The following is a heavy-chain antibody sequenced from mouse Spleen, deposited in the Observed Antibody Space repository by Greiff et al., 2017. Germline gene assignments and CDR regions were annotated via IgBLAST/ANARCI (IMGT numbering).Heavy chain of an antibody. Sequence: VQLQQPGAELVRPGSSVKLSCKASGYTFTSYWMHWVKQRPIQGLEWIGNIDPSDSETHYNQKFKDKATLTVDKSSSTAYMQLSSLTSEDSAVYYCARGAGYYGWYFDVWGAGTTVTVSS. V-gene: IGHV1-52*01. D-gene: IGHD2-3*01. CDR2: IDPSDSET. CDR1: GYTFTSYW. CDR3: ARGAGYYGWYFDV. J-gene: IGHJ1*01.